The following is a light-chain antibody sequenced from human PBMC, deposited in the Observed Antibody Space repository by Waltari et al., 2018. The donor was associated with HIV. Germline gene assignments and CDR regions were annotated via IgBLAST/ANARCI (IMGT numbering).Light chain of an antibody. CDR2: EVS. V-gene: IGLV2-8*01. CDR3: SSYAGSNIYV. J-gene: IGLJ1*01. Sequence: QSALTQPPSASGSPRQSVTLSCTGTSSDVGRYNYVSWYQQHPGKAPKLMIYEVSKRPSGVPDRFSGSKSGNTASLTVSGLQAEDEADYYCSSYAGSNIYVFGTGTKVTVL. CDR1: SSDVGRYNY.